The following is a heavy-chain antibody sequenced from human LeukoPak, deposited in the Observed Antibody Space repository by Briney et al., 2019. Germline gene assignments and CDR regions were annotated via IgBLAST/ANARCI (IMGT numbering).Heavy chain of an antibody. V-gene: IGHV4-34*01. CDR3: ARGGYSYGYGKYYFDY. CDR2: INHSGST. J-gene: IGHJ4*02. CDR1: GFTFSSYA. D-gene: IGHD5-18*01. Sequence: PGGSLRLSCAASGFTFSSYAMSWIRQPPGKGLEWIGEINHSGSTNYNPSLKSRVTISVDTSKNQFSLKLSSVTAADTAVYYCARGGYSYGYGKYYFDYWGQGTLVTVSS.